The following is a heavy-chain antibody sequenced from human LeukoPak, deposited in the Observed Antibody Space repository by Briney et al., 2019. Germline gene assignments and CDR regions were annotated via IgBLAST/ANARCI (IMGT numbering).Heavy chain of an antibody. CDR2: INCDGSST. D-gene: IGHD6-6*01. Sequence: GGSLRLSCAASGFTFSSYWMHWVRQAPGKGLVWVSRINCDGSSTSYADSVKGRFTISRDNAKNTLYLQMNSLRAEDTAVYYCARASSRYGDYWGQGTLVTVSS. J-gene: IGHJ4*02. CDR1: GFTFSSYW. V-gene: IGHV3-74*01. CDR3: ARASSRYGDY.